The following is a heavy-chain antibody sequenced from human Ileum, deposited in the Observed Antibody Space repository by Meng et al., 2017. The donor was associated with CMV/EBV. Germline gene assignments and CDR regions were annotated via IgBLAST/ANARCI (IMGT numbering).Heavy chain of an antibody. J-gene: IGHJ4*02. CDR3: AKDISWSGIVPRDIDY. Sequence: GGSLRLSCAASGFSFSNYWMHWVRQAPGEGLVWVSRINSDGTDTRYADSVKGRFTIFRDNAKKTLYLQMNSLRAEDTAIYYCAKDISWSGIVPRDIDYWGQGTLVTVSS. CDR1: GFSFSNYW. D-gene: IGHD1-1*01. CDR2: INSDGTDT. V-gene: IGHV3-74*01.